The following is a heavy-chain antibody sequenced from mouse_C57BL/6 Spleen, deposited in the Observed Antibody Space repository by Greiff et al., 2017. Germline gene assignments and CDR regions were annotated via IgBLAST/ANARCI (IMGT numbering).Heavy chain of an antibody. J-gene: IGHJ1*03. CDR2: INYDGSST. CDR3: ARDQDDYWYFDV. V-gene: IGHV5-16*01. D-gene: IGHD2-3*01. Sequence: EVKLVESEGGLVQPGSSMKLSCTASGFTFSDYYMAWVRQVPEKGLEWVANINYDGSSTYYLDSLKSRFIISRDNAKNILYLQMSSLKSEDTATYYCARDQDDYWYFDVWGTGTTVTVSS. CDR1: GFTFSDYY.